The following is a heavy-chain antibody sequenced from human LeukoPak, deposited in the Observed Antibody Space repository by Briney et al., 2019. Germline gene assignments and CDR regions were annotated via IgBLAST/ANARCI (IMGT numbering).Heavy chain of an antibody. D-gene: IGHD1-20*01. Sequence: SETLSLTCTVSGGSISSYYWSWIRQPPGKGLDWIGYIYYGGSTNYNPSLKSRVTISVDTSKNQFSLKLSSVTAADTAVYYCARGGGDNWNDCFDPWGQGTLVTVSS. CDR2: IYYGGST. J-gene: IGHJ5*02. V-gene: IGHV4-59*01. CDR1: GGSISSYY. CDR3: ARGGGDNWNDCFDP.